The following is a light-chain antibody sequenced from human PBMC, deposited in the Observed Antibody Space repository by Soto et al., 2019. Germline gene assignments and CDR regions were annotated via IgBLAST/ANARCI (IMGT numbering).Light chain of an antibody. CDR1: QSVTTN. J-gene: IGKJ5*01. CDR2: GAS. Sequence: EVVMTQSPATLSVSAGERATLSCRASQSVTTNLAWYQQKPGQVPRLLFYGASTRATGIPARFSGSGSGTEFTLTIGSLQSEDFAVYYCQQFDSWPLTFGQGTVMEIK. V-gene: IGKV3-15*01. CDR3: QQFDSWPLT.